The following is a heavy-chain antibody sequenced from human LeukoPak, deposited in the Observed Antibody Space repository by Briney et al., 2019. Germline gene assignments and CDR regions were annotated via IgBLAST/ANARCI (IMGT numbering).Heavy chain of an antibody. V-gene: IGHV1-18*04. D-gene: IGHD6-13*01. CDR1: GYTFTSYY. CDR2: ISAYNGNT. CDR3: ARDLGSWYWFDP. J-gene: IGHJ5*02. Sequence: ASVKVSCKASGYTFTSYYMHWVRQAPGQGLEWMGWISAYNGNTNYAQKLQGRVTMTTDTSTSTAYMELRSLRSDDTAVYYCARDLGSWYWFDPWGQGTLVTVSS.